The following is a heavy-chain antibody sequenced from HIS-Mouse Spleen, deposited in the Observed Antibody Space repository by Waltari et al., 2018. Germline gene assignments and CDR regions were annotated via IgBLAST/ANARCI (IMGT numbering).Heavy chain of an antibody. CDR2: IYYSGST. J-gene: IGHJ2*01. Sequence: QLQLQESGPGLVKPSETLSLPCTVPGGSTSSSSSYWGRIRPPPGKGLEWIGSIYYSGSTYYNPSLKSRVTISVDTSKNQFSLKLSSVTAADTAVYYCAREIPYSSSWYDWYFDLWGRGTLVTVSS. V-gene: IGHV4-39*07. CDR1: GGSTSSSSSY. D-gene: IGHD6-13*01. CDR3: AREIPYSSSWYDWYFDL.